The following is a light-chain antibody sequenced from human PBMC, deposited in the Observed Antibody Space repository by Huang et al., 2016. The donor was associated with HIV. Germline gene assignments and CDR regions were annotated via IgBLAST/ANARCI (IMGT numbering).Light chain of an antibody. Sequence: EVVMTQSPATLSVSPGDRATLACRASQSVSTKLARYQHKPVQAPRLLMYGASTRATGIPARFSGSGSGTEFTLTISSLQSEEFAVYYCQHYNNWPPFTFGPGTKVDIK. CDR1: QSVSTK. V-gene: IGKV3-15*01. J-gene: IGKJ3*01. CDR3: QHYNNWPPFT. CDR2: GAS.